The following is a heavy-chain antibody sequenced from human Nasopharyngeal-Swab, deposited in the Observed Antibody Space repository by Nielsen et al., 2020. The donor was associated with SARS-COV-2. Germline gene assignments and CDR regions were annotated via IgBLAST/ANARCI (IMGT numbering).Heavy chain of an antibody. D-gene: IGHD3-3*01. V-gene: IGHV1-8*01. Sequence: ASVKVSCKASGYTFTSYDINWVRQATGQGLEWMGWMNPNSGNTGYAQKFQGRVTMTRNTSISTAYMELSSLRSEDTAVYYCARGLQVRGHPSNDLRFLEWLPAPYYYYGMDVWGQGTTVTVSS. CDR1: GYTFTSYD. CDR2: MNPNSGNT. CDR3: ARGLQVRGHPSNDLRFLEWLPAPYYYYGMDV. J-gene: IGHJ6*02.